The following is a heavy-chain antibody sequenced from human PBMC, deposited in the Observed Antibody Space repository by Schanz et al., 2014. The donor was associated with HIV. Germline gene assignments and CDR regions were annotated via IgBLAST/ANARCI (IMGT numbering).Heavy chain of an antibody. CDR1: GFTFSSHG. V-gene: IGHV3-33*01. CDR3: ARDGARCRLDY. Sequence: QVQLVESGGGVVQPGRSLRLSCAASGFTFSSHGFYWVRQAPGKGLEWVAIIWYDGSNKYYVDSVKGRFTISRDNSKNTLYLQMDSLRVEDTAVYYCARDGARCRLDYWGQGTLVTVSS. CDR2: IWYDGSNK. J-gene: IGHJ4*02.